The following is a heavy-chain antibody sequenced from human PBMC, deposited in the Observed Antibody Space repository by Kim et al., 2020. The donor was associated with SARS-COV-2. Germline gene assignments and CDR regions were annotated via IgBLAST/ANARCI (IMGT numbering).Heavy chain of an antibody. CDR3: ARDSDTGVAGAFDI. CDR1: GFTFSSYS. Sequence: GGSLRLSCAASGFTFSSYSMNWVRQAPGKGLEWVSSISSSSSYIYYADSVKGRFTISRDNAKNSLYLQMNSLRAEDTAVYYCARDSDTGVAGAFDIWGQGTMVTVSS. D-gene: IGHD6-19*01. J-gene: IGHJ3*02. V-gene: IGHV3-21*01. CDR2: ISSSSSYI.